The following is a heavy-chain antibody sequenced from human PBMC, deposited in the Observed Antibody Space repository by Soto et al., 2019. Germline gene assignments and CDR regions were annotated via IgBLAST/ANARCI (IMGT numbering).Heavy chain of an antibody. D-gene: IGHD4-17*01. Sequence: PGGSLRLSCAASGFTFNTYAMGGVRQAPGKGLEWVSAISGRGGSTYYADSVKGRFTISRDNSKNTLYLQMNSLRAEDTAVYFCARDGYGYGGNSGPFDYWGQGTLVTVSS. CDR3: ARDGYGYGGNSGPFDY. CDR1: GFTFNTYA. CDR2: ISGRGGST. V-gene: IGHV3-23*01. J-gene: IGHJ4*02.